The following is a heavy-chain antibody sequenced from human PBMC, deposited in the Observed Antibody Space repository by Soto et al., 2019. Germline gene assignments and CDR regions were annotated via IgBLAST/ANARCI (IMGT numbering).Heavy chain of an antibody. D-gene: IGHD3-22*01. J-gene: IGHJ2*01. CDR1: GGSISSSNW. CDR2: IYPSGST. V-gene: IGHV4-4*02. Sequence: SETLSLTCAVSGGSISSSNWWSWVRQPPGKGLEWIGEIYPSGSTSYNPSLKSRVTISVDKSKNQFSLKLSSVTAADTAVYYCARIRTYYYDTSGYYRYFDLWGRGTLVTVSS. CDR3: ARIRTYYYDTSGYYRYFDL.